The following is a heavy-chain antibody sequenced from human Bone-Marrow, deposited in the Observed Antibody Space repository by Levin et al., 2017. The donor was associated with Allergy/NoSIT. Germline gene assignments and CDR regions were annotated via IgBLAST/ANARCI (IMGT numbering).Heavy chain of an antibody. V-gene: IGHV1-3*01. Sequence: ASVKVSCKASGYTFTSYAMHWVRQAPGQRLEWMGWINAGNGNTKYSQKFQGRVTITRDTSASTAYMELSSLRSEDTAVYYCARSRIVVVPALSLWGQGTLVTVSS. CDR2: INAGNGNT. CDR1: GYTFTSYA. D-gene: IGHD2-2*01. CDR3: ARSRIVVVPALSL. J-gene: IGHJ4*02.